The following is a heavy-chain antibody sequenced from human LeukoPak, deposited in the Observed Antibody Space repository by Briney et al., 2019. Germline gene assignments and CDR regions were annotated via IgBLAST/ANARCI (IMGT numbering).Heavy chain of an antibody. CDR3: ARGGAWGIQLWGNDFDY. CDR1: GYTFTGYY. Sequence: ASVKVSCKASGYTFTGYYMHWLRQAPGQGLEWMGRINPNSGGTNYAQKFQGRVTLTRDTSISTAYMELSMLRSDDTAVYYCARGGAWGIQLWGNDFDYWGQGTLVTVSS. CDR2: INPNSGGT. V-gene: IGHV1-2*06. D-gene: IGHD5-18*01. J-gene: IGHJ4*02.